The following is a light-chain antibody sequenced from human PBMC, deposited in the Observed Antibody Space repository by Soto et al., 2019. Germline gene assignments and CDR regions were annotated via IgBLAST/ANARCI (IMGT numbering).Light chain of an antibody. V-gene: IGKV3-15*01. CDR3: QQYKNWPL. J-gene: IGKJ5*01. CDR2: GAS. CDR1: ETVATN. Sequence: VMTQSPATLSVSPGERATLSCWASETVATNLAWYQQKPGQAPRLLISGASTRATGIPVRFSGSGFGTEFTLAISSLQSEDFAIYYCQQYKNWPLFGQGTRLE.